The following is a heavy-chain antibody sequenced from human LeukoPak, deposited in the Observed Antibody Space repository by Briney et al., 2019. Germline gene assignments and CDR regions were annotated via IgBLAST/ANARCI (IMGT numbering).Heavy chain of an antibody. CDR2: IKQDGSEK. V-gene: IGHV3-7*01. Sequence: GGSLRLSCAASGFTFSSHWMSRVRQAPGKGLEWVANIKQDGSEKYYVDSVKGRFTISRDNAKNSLYLQMNSLRAEDTAVYYCARGNGYGDSPFDYWGQGTLVTVSS. CDR1: GFTFSSHW. J-gene: IGHJ4*02. CDR3: ARGNGYGDSPFDY. D-gene: IGHD4-17*01.